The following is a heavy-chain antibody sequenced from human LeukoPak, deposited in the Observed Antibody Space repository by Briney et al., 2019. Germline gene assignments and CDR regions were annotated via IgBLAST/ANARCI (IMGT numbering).Heavy chain of an antibody. CDR1: GFTFSSYE. CDR2: ISTSGTSI. V-gene: IGHV3-48*03. D-gene: IGHD3-16*02. J-gene: IGHJ4*02. CDR3: AKGETYDYVWGSYRH. Sequence: PGGSLRLSCAASGFTFSSYEMNWVRQAPGKGLEWVSYISTSGTSIYYTDSVKGRFTISRDNAKNTLYLQMNSLRAEDTAVYYCAKGETYDYVWGSYRHWGQGTLVTVSS.